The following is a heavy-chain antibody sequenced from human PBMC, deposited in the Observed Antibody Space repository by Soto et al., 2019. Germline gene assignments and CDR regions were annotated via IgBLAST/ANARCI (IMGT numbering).Heavy chain of an antibody. CDR3: AGGDWTV. CDR2: MYYSGST. V-gene: IGHV4-30-4*01. CDR1: GGSISSGDYY. D-gene: IGHD1-1*01. J-gene: IGHJ6*02. Sequence: QVQLQESGPGLVKPSQTLSRTCTVSGGSISSGDYYWSWIRQPPGKGLEWIGHMYYSGSTYHNPSRKSRITISIDTSKNQFSLKLSSVTAADTAVYYCAGGDWTVWGQGTTVTVSS.